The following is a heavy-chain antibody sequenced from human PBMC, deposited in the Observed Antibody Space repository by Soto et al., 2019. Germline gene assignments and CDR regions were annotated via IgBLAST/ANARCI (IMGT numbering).Heavy chain of an antibody. CDR2: ISGSGGST. J-gene: IGHJ6*02. D-gene: IGHD2-8*01. Sequence: GGSLRLSCAASGFTFSSYAMSWVRQAPGKGLEWVSAISGSGGSTNYADSVKGRFTISRDNSKNTLYLQMNSLRAEDTAVYYCAKGNVLMVYAIDWYYYGMDVWGQGTTVTVSS. CDR1: GFTFSSYA. CDR3: AKGNVLMVYAIDWYYYGMDV. V-gene: IGHV3-23*01.